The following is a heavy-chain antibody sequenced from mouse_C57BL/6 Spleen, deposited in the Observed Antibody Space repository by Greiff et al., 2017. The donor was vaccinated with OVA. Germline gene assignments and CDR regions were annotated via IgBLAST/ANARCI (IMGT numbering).Heavy chain of an antibody. CDR3: VITTVVATLDFDV. Sequence: QVHVKQPGAELVKPGASVKLSCKASGYTFTSYWMHWVKQRPGQGLEWIGMIHPNSGSTNYNEKFKSKATLTVDKSSSTAYMQLSSLTSEDSAVYYCVITTVVATLDFDVWGTGTTVTVSS. D-gene: IGHD1-1*01. V-gene: IGHV1-64*01. CDR1: GYTFTSYW. CDR2: IHPNSGST. J-gene: IGHJ1*03.